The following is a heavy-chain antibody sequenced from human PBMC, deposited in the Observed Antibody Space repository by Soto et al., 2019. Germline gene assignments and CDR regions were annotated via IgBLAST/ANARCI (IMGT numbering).Heavy chain of an antibody. J-gene: IGHJ4*02. CDR2: ISASDGST. Sequence: EVQLLESGGGLVQPGGSLRLSCAASGFTFSTYAMIWVRQAPGKGLEWVSGISASDGSTNYADAVKGRFTISSDNSKDNLYLQMNSLRAEDTAVYYCAKIRVPGNPSGFDYWGQGTLVTVSS. CDR1: GFTFSTYA. V-gene: IGHV3-23*01. D-gene: IGHD6-13*01. CDR3: AKIRVPGNPSGFDY.